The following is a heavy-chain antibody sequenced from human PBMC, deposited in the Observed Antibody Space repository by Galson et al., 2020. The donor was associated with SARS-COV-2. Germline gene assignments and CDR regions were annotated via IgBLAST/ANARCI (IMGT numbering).Heavy chain of an antibody. CDR3: ARPDYGDYADSPELYYYYGMDV. D-gene: IGHD4-17*01. CDR2: IKEDGSEK. CDR1: GFTFSAYW. J-gene: IGHJ6*02. V-gene: IGHV3-7*05. Sequence: GESLKISCAASGFTFSAYWMTWVRQAPGKGLEWVVNIKEDGSEKNYVDSVKGRFTISRDNAKNSLYLQMNSLRAEDTAVYFCARPDYGDYADSPELYYYYGMDVWGQGTTVIVSS.